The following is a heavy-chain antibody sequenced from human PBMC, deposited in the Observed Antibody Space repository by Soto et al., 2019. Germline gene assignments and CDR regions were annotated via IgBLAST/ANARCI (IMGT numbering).Heavy chain of an antibody. V-gene: IGHV1-69*06. CDR2: IIPLLGTP. J-gene: IGHJ4*02. Sequence: QVQLVQSGAEVKKPGSSVKVSCKASGGTFSSYAISWVRQAPGQGLEWMGGIIPLLGTPNHAQKFQGRVTIAADKSSSTGYMELGSLRSEDTALYYCARDMGRLTGSALPYSGQGALITVSS. CDR3: ARDMGRLTGSALPY. CDR1: GGTFSSYA. D-gene: IGHD1-1*01.